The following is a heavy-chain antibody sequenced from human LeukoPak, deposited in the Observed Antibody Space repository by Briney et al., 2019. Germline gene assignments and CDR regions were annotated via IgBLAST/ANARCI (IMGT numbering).Heavy chain of an antibody. D-gene: IGHD3-3*01. CDR2: ISGSGGST. CDR3: AEDSPGVGVVISYFDY. Sequence: GGSLRLSCAASGFTFSSYAMSWVRQAPGKGLEWVSAISGSGGSTYYADSVKGRFTISRDNSKNTLYLQMNSLRAEDTAVYYCAEDSPGVGVVISYFDYWGQGTLVTVSS. CDR1: GFTFSSYA. V-gene: IGHV3-23*01. J-gene: IGHJ4*02.